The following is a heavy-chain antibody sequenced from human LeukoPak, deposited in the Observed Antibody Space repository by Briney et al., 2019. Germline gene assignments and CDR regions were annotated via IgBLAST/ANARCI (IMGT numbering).Heavy chain of an antibody. V-gene: IGHV3-23*01. CDR1: KLTLSTSA. D-gene: IGHD3-9*01. Sequence: PGGSLRLSCAAYKLTLSTSAIGWVRQAPGKGQEWDSAISGSGAKTSYVDSGKGRFTISRDNSKNTWYLEMSSLRSDDTAVYYCAKESQTYDDIMTCYPNYYFDYWGQRTLVTVSS. J-gene: IGHJ4*02. CDR3: AKESQTYDDIMTCYPNYYFDY. CDR2: ISGSGAKT.